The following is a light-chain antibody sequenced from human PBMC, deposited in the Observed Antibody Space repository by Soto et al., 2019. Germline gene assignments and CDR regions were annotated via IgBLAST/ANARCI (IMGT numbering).Light chain of an antibody. CDR3: QQYYSTPYT. V-gene: IGKV4-1*01. Sequence: DIVMTQSPDSLAVSLGDRATINCKSSQSVLYSSNNKNYLAWYQQKPGQPPKLLIYWASTRESGFPDRFSGSGSGTDFTPTINSLQAEDVAVYYCQQYYSTPYTFGQGTKLEIK. J-gene: IGKJ2*01. CDR1: QSVLYSSNNKNY. CDR2: WAS.